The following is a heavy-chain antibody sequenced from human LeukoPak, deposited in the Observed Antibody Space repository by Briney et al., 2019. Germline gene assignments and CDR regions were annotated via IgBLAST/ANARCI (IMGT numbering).Heavy chain of an antibody. CDR2: ISGGGGST. CDR3: AKGGKWDVTPFDY. CDR1: EFTFSSYS. D-gene: IGHD1-26*01. Sequence: GGSLRLSCAASEFTFSSYSMNWVRQAPGKGLEWVSTISGGGGSTYYADSVKGRFTISRDNSKNTLYLQVNSLRAEDTAVYYCAKGGKWDVTPFDYWGQGTLVTVSS. J-gene: IGHJ4*02. V-gene: IGHV3-23*01.